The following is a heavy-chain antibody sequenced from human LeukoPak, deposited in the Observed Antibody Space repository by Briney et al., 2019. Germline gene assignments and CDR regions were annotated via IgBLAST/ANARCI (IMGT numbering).Heavy chain of an antibody. D-gene: IGHD1-1*01. J-gene: IGHJ4*02. V-gene: IGHV4-61*02. Sequence: PSQTLSLTCTVSGGSISSGGYYWSWIRQPAGKGLEWIGRIYASGSTNYNPSLKSRVTMSVDTSKNQFSLKLSSVTAADTAVYYCAITERRLGFDYWGQGTLVTVSS. CDR2: IYASGST. CDR3: AITERRLGFDY. CDR1: GGSISSGGYY.